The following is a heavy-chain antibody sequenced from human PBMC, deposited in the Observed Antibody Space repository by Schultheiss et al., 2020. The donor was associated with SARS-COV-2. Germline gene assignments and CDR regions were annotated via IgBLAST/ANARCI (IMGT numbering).Heavy chain of an antibody. V-gene: IGHV3-21*04. CDR3: ARIVPAAMANYYYYGMDV. CDR1: GFTFSSYG. Sequence: GGSLRLSCAASGFTFSSYGMHWVRQAPGKGLEWVSSISSSSSYIYYADSVKGRFTISRDNAKNSLYLQMNSLRAEDTAVYYCARIVPAAMANYYYYGMDVWGQGTTVTVSS. CDR2: ISSSSSYI. J-gene: IGHJ6*02. D-gene: IGHD2-2*01.